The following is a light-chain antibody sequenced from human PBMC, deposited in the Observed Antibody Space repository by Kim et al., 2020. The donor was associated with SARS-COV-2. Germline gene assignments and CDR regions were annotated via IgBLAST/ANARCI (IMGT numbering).Light chain of an antibody. V-gene: IGKV3-20*01. J-gene: IGKJ4*01. CDR2: AAF. CDR1: QTVTSNN. CDR3: QQYGSSPET. Sequence: SPGERATPSCRASQTVTSNNLAWYQQKPGQSPRLLIYAAFSRAPDIPDRFSGSGSGTDFILTISRLEPEDFAVYYCQQYGSSPETFGGGTKVDIK.